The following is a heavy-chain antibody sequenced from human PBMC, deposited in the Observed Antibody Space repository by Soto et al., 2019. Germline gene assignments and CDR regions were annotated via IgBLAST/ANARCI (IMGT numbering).Heavy chain of an antibody. CDR1: GYTFTSYY. D-gene: IGHD3-3*01. V-gene: IGHV1-46*01. J-gene: IGHJ5*02. CDR3: AXXXXXXFLEWSPRGWFDP. Sequence: QVQLVQSGAEVKKPGASVKVSCKASGYTFTSYYMHWVRQAPGQGLEWMGIINPSGGSTSYAQKFQGRVTMTRDTSTSTVYMELSSLRSEDTAVYYXAXXXXXXFLEWSPRGWFDPWGQGTLVXVSS. CDR2: INPSGGST.